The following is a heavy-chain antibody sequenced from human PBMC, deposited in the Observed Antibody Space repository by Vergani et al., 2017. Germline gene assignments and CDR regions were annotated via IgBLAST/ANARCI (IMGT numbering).Heavy chain of an antibody. CDR1: GFTFSGSA. Sequence: EVQLVESGGGLVQPGGSLKLSCAASGFTFSGSAMHWVRQASGKGLEWVGRSRSKANSYATAYAASVKGRFTISRDDSKNTAYLQMNSLKTEDTAVYYCTRQGGSYCSGGSCYVWGQGTLVTVSS. V-gene: IGHV3-73*02. CDR2: SRSKANSYAT. D-gene: IGHD2-15*01. CDR3: TRQGGSYCSGGSCYV. J-gene: IGHJ4*02.